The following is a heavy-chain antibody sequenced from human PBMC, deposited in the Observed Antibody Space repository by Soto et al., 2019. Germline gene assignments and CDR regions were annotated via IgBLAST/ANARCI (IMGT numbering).Heavy chain of an antibody. D-gene: IGHD4-17*01. J-gene: IGHJ4*02. CDR2: IYYSGST. V-gene: IGHV4-30-4*01. Sequence: SETLSLTCTVSGGSISSGDYYWSWIRQPPGKGLEWIGYIYYSGSTYYNPSLKSRVTISVDTSKNQFSLKLSSVTAADTAVYYCARVADPPTGVDYWGQGTLVTVSS. CDR3: ARVADPPTGVDY. CDR1: GGSISSGDYY.